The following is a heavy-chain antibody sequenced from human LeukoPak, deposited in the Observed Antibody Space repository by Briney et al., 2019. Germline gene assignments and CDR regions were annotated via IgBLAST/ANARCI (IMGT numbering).Heavy chain of an antibody. CDR1: GESFSGYY. Sequence: PSETLSLTCAVYGESFSGYYWSWIRQPPGKGLEGIGEINHSGSTNYHPSLKSRVTISVDTSKNQFSLKLSSVTAADTAVYYCARGTRFAFTVRGGYDYWGQGTLVTVSS. J-gene: IGHJ4*02. CDR2: INHSGST. D-gene: IGHD3-10*01. V-gene: IGHV4-34*01. CDR3: ARGTRFAFTVRGGYDY.